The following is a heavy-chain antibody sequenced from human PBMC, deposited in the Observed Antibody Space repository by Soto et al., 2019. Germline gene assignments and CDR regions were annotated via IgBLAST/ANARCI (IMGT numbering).Heavy chain of an antibody. Sequence: SETLSLICTVSGGSISSGSYYWSWIRQHPGKGLEWIGYIYYSGSSYYNPSLKSRLIMSVDTSKNQFSLNLSSVTAADTAVYFCARGPMGTPIFMGFLWFDPWGQGTLVTVSS. J-gene: IGHJ5*02. D-gene: IGHD1-1*01. CDR1: GGSISSGSYY. V-gene: IGHV4-31*03. CDR2: IYYSGSS. CDR3: ARGPMGTPIFMGFLWFDP.